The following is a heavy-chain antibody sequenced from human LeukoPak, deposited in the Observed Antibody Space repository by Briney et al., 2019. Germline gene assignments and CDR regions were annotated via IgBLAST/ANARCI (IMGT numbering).Heavy chain of an antibody. Sequence: GASVKVSCKASGYTFTSYDINWVRQATGQGLEWMGWMNPNSGNTGYAQKFQGRVTMTRNTSISTVYMELWSLRSDDTAVYYCARGPRGAAGTYYYYYGMDVWGQGTTVTVSS. CDR1: GYTFTSYD. J-gene: IGHJ6*02. CDR2: MNPNSGNT. D-gene: IGHD1/OR15-1a*01. V-gene: IGHV1-8*01. CDR3: ARGPRGAAGTYYYYYGMDV.